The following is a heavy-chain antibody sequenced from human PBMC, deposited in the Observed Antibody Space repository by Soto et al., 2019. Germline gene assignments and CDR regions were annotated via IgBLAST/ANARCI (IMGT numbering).Heavy chain of an antibody. CDR3: ARQEGGYSYGSFGY. J-gene: IGHJ4*02. CDR1: GGSISSYY. V-gene: IGHV4-59*08. D-gene: IGHD5-18*01. Sequence: SETLSLTCTVSGGSISSYYWSWIRQPPGKGLEWIGYIYYSGSTNYNPSLKSRVTISVDTSKNQFSLKLSSVTAADTAVYYCARQEGGYSYGSFGYWGQGTLVTVSS. CDR2: IYYSGST.